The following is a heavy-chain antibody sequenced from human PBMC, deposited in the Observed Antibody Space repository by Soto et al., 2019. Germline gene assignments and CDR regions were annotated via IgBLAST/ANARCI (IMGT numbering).Heavy chain of an antibody. Sequence: SVGSRRLAGAASGFTFKIYGMSWVRQAPGKGLEWVANIKKDGSEKYYVDSVKGRFTISRDNAKNSVQLDMNSLRDEDTAVYYCAREEGKYCSSTTCYFRFDPWGQGT. CDR3: AREEGKYCSSTTCYFRFDP. D-gene: IGHD2-2*01. J-gene: IGHJ5*02. V-gene: IGHV3-7*01. CDR1: GFTFKIYG. CDR2: IKKDGSEK.